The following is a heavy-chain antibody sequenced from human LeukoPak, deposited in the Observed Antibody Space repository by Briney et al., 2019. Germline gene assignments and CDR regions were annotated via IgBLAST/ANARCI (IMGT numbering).Heavy chain of an antibody. CDR1: GLTFDDYA. J-gene: IGHJ4*02. D-gene: IGHD6-19*01. V-gene: IGHV3-9*01. CDR3: AKDGVESSGWYDY. CDR2: ISWNSGSI. Sequence: GGSLRLSCAASGLTFDDYAMHWVRHAPGKGLEWVSGISWNSGSIGYADSVKGRFTISRDNAKNSLYLQMNSLRAEDTALYYCAKDGVESSGWYDYWGQGTLVTVSS.